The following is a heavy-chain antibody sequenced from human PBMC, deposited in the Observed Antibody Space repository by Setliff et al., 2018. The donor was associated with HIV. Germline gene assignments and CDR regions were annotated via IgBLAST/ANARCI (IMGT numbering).Heavy chain of an antibody. Sequence: SETLSLTCTVSGGSIRGDDYYWTWIRQHPGKGLEWIGYFFHTGTTYYNPSLKSRLTLSVATSTNQFSLKLSSVTAADTAVYYCAIDKPYDSSGYRTLYYWGHGTLVTVSS. V-gene: IGHV4-31*03. CDR2: FFHTGTT. CDR3: AIDKPYDSSGYRTLYY. CDR1: GGSIRGDDYY. J-gene: IGHJ4*01. D-gene: IGHD3-22*01.